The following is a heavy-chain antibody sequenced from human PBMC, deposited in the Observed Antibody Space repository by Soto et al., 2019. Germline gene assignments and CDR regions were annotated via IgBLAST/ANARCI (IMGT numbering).Heavy chain of an antibody. J-gene: IGHJ6*02. CDR1: GFTFSSYA. CDR3: AKCREGYSTHYGMDV. CDR2: ISGSGGST. Sequence: GGSLRLSCAASGFTFSSYAMSWVRQAPGKGLEWVSAISGSGGSTYYEDSVKGRFTISRDNSKNTLYLEMNSLRAEDMAVYYCAKCREGYSTHYGMDVWGQGTTVTVSS. V-gene: IGHV3-23*01. D-gene: IGHD6-13*01.